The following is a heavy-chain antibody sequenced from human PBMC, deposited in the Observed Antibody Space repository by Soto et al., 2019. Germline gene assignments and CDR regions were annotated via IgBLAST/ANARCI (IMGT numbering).Heavy chain of an antibody. CDR3: ARELSSTSWLGAFDI. Sequence: EVQLLESGGGLVQPGGSLRLSCAASGFTFSSYAMSWVRQAPGKGLEWVSYISSSGSTIYYADSVKGRFTISRDNAKNSLYLQMNSLRAEDTAVYYCARELSSTSWLGAFDIWGQGTMVTVSS. CDR1: GFTFSSYA. D-gene: IGHD2-2*01. CDR2: ISSSGSTI. V-gene: IGHV3-48*03. J-gene: IGHJ3*02.